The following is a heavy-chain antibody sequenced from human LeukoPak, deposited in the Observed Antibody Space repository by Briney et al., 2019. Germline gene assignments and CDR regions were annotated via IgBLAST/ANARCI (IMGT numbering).Heavy chain of an antibody. V-gene: IGHV1-8*01. CDR1: GYTFTSYD. J-gene: IGHJ6*02. CDR2: MNPNSGNT. D-gene: IGHD3-16*01. CDR3: ARVNSPDYGYYYYYGMDV. Sequence: GASVKVSCEASGYTFTSYDINWVRQATGQGLEWMGWMNPNSGNTGYAQKFQGRVTMTRNTSISTAYMELSSLRSEDTAVYYCARVNSPDYGYYYYYGMDVWGQGTTVTVSS.